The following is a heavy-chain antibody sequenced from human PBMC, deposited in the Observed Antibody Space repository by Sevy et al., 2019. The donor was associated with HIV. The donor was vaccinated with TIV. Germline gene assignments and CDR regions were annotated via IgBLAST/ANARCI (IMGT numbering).Heavy chain of an antibody. Sequence: ASVKVSCKASGYTFTSYDINWVRQATGQGLEWMGWMNSNSGNTGYAQKFQGRVTMTRNTSISTAYMELSSLRSEDTAVYYCARRGEPNSSGYYNPGAFDIWGQGTMVTVSS. J-gene: IGHJ3*02. CDR1: GYTFTSYD. CDR3: ARRGEPNSSGYYNPGAFDI. D-gene: IGHD3-22*01. CDR2: MNSNSGNT. V-gene: IGHV1-8*01.